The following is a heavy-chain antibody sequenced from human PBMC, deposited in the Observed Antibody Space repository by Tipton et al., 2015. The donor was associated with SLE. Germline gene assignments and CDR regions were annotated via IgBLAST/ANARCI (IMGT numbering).Heavy chain of an antibody. J-gene: IGHJ3*02. CDR1: GGSISSIHYY. CDR3: AGTNYDVCTGYHRVDTLDI. CDR2: SYSSGGT. D-gene: IGHD3-3*01. V-gene: IGHV4-39*07. Sequence: TLSLTCTVSGGSISSIHYYQDWIRQHPGKGLEWHVSSYSSGGTYYNPSPKSRVTISVDTSKNQFSLGLSSVTAADTAVYYCAGTNYDVCTGYHRVDTLDIWGQGTMVTVSS.